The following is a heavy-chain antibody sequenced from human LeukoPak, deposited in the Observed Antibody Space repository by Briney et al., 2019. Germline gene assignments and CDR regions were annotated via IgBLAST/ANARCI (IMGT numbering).Heavy chain of an antibody. D-gene: IGHD3-22*01. Sequence: SVKVSCKASGGTFSSYAISWVRQAPGQGLEWMGRIIPIFGTANYAQKFQGRVTITTDESTSTAYMALSSLRSEDTAVYYCAREGRYYYDSSGSRFDYWGQGTLVTVSS. CDR3: AREGRYYYDSSGSRFDY. CDR2: IIPIFGTA. V-gene: IGHV1-69*05. J-gene: IGHJ4*02. CDR1: GGTFSSYA.